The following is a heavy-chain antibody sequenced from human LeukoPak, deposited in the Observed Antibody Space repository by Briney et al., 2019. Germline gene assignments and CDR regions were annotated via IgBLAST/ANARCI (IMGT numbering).Heavy chain of an antibody. J-gene: IGHJ3*02. CDR2: IKSKTDGGTT. V-gene: IGHV3-15*01. CDR3: TTAVTVTGAFDI. D-gene: IGHD2-21*02. CDR1: GFTFSNAW. Sequence: RSGGSLRLSCAGSGFTFSNAWMNWVRQAPGKGLESVGRIKSKTDGGTTDYAALVKGRFTISRDDSKNTLYLQMNSLKTEDTAVYYCTTAVTVTGAFDISGQGTLVTVSS.